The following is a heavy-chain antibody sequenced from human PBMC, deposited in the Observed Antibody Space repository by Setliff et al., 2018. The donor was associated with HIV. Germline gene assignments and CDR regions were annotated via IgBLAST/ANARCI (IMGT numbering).Heavy chain of an antibody. Sequence: SETLSLTCTVSGGSISSGGYYWSWIRQHPGKGLEWIGYIYYSGSTYFNPSLKSRVTISVDTSKNQFSLKLSSVTAADTAVYFCARDGYTNGYGYYYFYMDVWGKGTTVTVS. CDR2: IYYSGST. J-gene: IGHJ6*03. D-gene: IGHD5-18*01. V-gene: IGHV4-31*03. CDR1: GGSISSGGYY. CDR3: ARDGYTNGYGYYYFYMDV.